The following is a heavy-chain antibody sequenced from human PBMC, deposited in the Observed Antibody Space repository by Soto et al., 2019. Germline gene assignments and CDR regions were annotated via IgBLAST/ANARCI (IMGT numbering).Heavy chain of an antibody. V-gene: IGHV1-8*01. CDR2: MNPNSGNT. Sequence: ASVKVSCKASGYTFSSYDINWVRQASGQGLEWMGWMNPNSGNTGYAQKFQGRVTMTRDTSISTAYMELSSLRSDDTAVYYCARPLNNDYFGYWGQGTLVTVSS. CDR3: ARPLNNDYFGY. J-gene: IGHJ4*02. CDR1: GYTFSSYD.